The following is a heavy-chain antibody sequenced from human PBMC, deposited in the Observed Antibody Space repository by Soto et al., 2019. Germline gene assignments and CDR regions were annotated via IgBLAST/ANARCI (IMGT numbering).Heavy chain of an antibody. J-gene: IGHJ5*02. CDR2: ISAYNGNT. CDR3: AREGYHCGDYQYNWFDP. CDR1: GYTFTSYG. Sequence: QVQLVQSGAEVKKPGASVKVSCKASGYTFTSYGISWVRQAPGQGLEWMGWISAYNGNTNYAQKLQGRVTMTTDTSTSTAYMELRRLRSDDTAVYYCAREGYHCGDYQYNWFDPWGQGTLVTVSS. V-gene: IGHV1-18*01. D-gene: IGHD4-17*01.